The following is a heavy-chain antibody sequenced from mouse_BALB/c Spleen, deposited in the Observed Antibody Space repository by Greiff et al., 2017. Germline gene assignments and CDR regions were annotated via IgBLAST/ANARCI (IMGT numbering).Heavy chain of an antibody. Sequence: VQLQQSGAELVRPGVSVKISCKGSGYTFTDYAMHWVKQSHAKSLEWIGVISTYYGDASYNQKFKGKATMTVDKSSSTAYMELARLTSEDSAIYYCARRYDVGGAMDYWGQGTSVTVSS. J-gene: IGHJ4*01. D-gene: IGHD2-14*01. CDR2: ISTYYGDA. CDR3: ARRYDVGGAMDY. CDR1: GYTFTDYA. V-gene: IGHV1S137*01.